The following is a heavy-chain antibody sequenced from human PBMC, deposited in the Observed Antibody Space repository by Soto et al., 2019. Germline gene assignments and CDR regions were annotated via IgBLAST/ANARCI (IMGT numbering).Heavy chain of an antibody. CDR1: GGSFSGYY. Sequence: PSETLSLTCAVYGGSFSGYYWSWIRQPPGKGLEWIGEINHSGSTNYNPSLKSRVTISVDTSKNQFSLKLSSVTAADTAVYYCARGPLLGAYSYYYYGMDVWGQGTTLTVSS. CDR2: INHSGST. D-gene: IGHD2-15*01. CDR3: ARGPLLGAYSYYYYGMDV. J-gene: IGHJ6*02. V-gene: IGHV4-34*01.